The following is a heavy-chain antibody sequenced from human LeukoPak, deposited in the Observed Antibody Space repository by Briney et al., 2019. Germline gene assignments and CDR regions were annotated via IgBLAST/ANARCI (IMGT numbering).Heavy chain of an antibody. CDR1: GYTFTSYA. D-gene: IGHD2-2*01. CDR2: IIPIFGTA. V-gene: IGHV1-69*13. J-gene: IGHJ5*02. Sequence: SVKVSCKASGYTFTSYAISWVRQAPGQGLEWMGGIIPIFGTANYAQKFQGRVTITADESTSTAYMELSSLRSEDTAVYYCARGSVRYCSSTSCPMNWFDPWGQGTLVTVSS. CDR3: ARGSVRYCSSTSCPMNWFDP.